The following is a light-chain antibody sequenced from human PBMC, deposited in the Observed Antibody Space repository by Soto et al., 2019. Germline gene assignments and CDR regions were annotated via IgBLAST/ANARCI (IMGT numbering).Light chain of an antibody. V-gene: IGKV3D-20*02. J-gene: IGKJ5*01. CDR3: QQRSNWPPLIT. CDR1: QSVGNNY. Sequence: EIVLTQSPATLSLSPGERATLSCRASQSVGNNYLAWYQQRPGQAPRLLIYGASSRATGIPDRFSGSGSGTDFTLTISSLEPEDFAVYYCQQRSNWPPLITFGQGTRLEI. CDR2: GAS.